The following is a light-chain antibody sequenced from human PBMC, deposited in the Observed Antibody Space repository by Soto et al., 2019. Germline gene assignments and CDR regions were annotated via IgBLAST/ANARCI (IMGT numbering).Light chain of an antibody. Sequence: DIVMTQSPDSLAVSLGERATINCKSSQSVLYSSNNKNYLAWYQQKPGQPPKLLIYWASTRDSEVPDRFSGSGSGTDFTLTIGSLQAEDVAVYYCQQYYSTPLTFGQGTKVEIK. V-gene: IGKV4-1*01. CDR3: QQYYSTPLT. CDR2: WAS. CDR1: QSVLYSSNNKNY. J-gene: IGKJ1*01.